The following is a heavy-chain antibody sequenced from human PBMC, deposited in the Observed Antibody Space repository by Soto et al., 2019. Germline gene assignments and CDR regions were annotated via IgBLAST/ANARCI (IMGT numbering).Heavy chain of an antibody. CDR3: AREYYYTMDV. V-gene: IGHV3-11*05. CDR2: IDSSTKYT. J-gene: IGHJ6*02. Sequence: QVQLVESGGGLVRPGGSLRLSCEASGFTFRDYYMTWFRQAPGKGLEWLSYIDSSTKYTNYADSVKGRFTICRDNAKNSLYLQMNSLRADDTAVYYCAREYYYTMDVWGQGTMVTVSS. CDR1: GFTFRDYY.